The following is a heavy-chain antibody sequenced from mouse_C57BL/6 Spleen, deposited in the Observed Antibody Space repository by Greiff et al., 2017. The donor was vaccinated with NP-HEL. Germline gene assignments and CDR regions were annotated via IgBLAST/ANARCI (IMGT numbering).Heavy chain of an antibody. Sequence: QVQLQQPGAELVKPGASVKLSCKASGYTFTSYWMQWVKQRPGQGLEWIGEIDPSDSYTNYNQKFKGKATLTVDTSSSTAYMQLSSLTSEDSAVYYCARHDYDEGGFDYWGQGTTLTVSS. V-gene: IGHV1-50*01. CDR3: ARHDYDEGGFDY. CDR1: GYTFTSYW. J-gene: IGHJ2*01. CDR2: IDPSDSYT. D-gene: IGHD2-4*01.